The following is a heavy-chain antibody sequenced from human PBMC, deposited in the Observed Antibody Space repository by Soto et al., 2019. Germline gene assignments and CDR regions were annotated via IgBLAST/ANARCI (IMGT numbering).Heavy chain of an antibody. CDR3: ARARPSIAAPQPLDY. V-gene: IGHV1-3*01. Sequence: ALVNVYCKGVAYAFTSYAMDWVRQAHGQRLEWMGWINAGNGNTKYSQKFQGRVTITRDTSASTAYMELSSLRSEDTAVYYCARARPSIAAPQPLDYWGQGTLVTLSS. CDR1: AYAFTSYA. J-gene: IGHJ4*02. CDR2: INAGNGNT. D-gene: IGHD6-6*01.